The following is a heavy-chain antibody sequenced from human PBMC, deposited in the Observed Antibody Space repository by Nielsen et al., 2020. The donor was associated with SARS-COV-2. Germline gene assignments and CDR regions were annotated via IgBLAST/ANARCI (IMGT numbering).Heavy chain of an antibody. J-gene: IGHJ4*02. CDR3: AKDSGYDYHHFDY. V-gene: IGHV3-30*18. CDR1: GFTFSSYG. Sequence: GGSLRLSCAASGFTFSSYGMHWVRQAPGKGLEWVAVISYDGSNKYYADSVKGRFTISRDNSKNTLYLQMNSLRAEDTAVYYCAKDSGYDYHHFDYWGQGTLATVSS. D-gene: IGHD5-12*01. CDR2: ISYDGSNK.